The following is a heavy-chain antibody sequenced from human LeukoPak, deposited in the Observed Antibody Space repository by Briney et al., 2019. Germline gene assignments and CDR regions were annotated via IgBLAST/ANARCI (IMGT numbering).Heavy chain of an antibody. CDR1: GFTLREYY. CDR3: ARPRYYYDSSGYCY. Sequence: GGALRLSCAGSGFTLREYYMSLVRQAPGEGLGWVSYISSSGSTIYYADSVKGRFTISRDNAKNSLYLQMNSLRAEDTAVYYCARPRYYYDSSGYCYWGQGTLVTVSS. V-gene: IGHV3-11*04. D-gene: IGHD3-22*01. CDR2: ISSSGSTI. J-gene: IGHJ4*02.